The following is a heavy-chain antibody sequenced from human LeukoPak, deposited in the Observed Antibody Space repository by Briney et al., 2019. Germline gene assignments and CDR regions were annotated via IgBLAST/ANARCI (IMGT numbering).Heavy chain of an antibody. Sequence: GGSLRLSCVASGFTFSDYILDWVRQAPGKGLEWVGRIRKKEKSYSTEYVASVKGRFTISRDDLKKTLYLRMNSLQTEDTAVYYCSRDGSGSDDSAFDIWGPGTTVTVSS. CDR2: IRKKEKSYST. V-gene: IGHV3-72*01. J-gene: IGHJ3*02. CDR3: SRDGSGSDDSAFDI. CDR1: GFTFSDYI. D-gene: IGHD3-10*01.